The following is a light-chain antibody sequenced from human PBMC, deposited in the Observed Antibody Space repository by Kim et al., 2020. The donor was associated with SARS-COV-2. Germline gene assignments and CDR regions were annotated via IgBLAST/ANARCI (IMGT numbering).Light chain of an antibody. Sequence: TCTLHSDINVDHCNIYWYQQKPGSPPRYLLYYYSDSNKGQGSGVPSRFSGSKDASANTGILLISGLQSEDEADYYCMIWPTSDSGVFGGGTQLTVL. V-gene: IGLV5-37*01. CDR1: SDINVDHCN. CDR2: YYSDSNK. J-gene: IGLJ3*02. CDR3: MIWPTSDSGV.